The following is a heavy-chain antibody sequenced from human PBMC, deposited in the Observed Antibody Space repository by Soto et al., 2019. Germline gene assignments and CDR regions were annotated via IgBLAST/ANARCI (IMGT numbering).Heavy chain of an antibody. Sequence: SVKVSCKAPGVTFSSYSISWVRHAPGKGLEWMGGIIPIFGTANYAQKFQGRVTITADESTSTAYMELSSLRSEDTAVYYCARGDTAMVYYYYYGMDVWGQGTTVTVSS. D-gene: IGHD5-18*01. CDR2: IIPIFGTA. CDR1: GVTFSSYS. CDR3: ARGDTAMVYYYYYGMDV. V-gene: IGHV1-69*13. J-gene: IGHJ6*02.